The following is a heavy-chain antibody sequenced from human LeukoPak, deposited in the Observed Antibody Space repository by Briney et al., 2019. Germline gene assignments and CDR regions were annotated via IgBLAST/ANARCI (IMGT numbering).Heavy chain of an antibody. J-gene: IGHJ4*02. D-gene: IGHD3-10*01. Sequence: SVKVSCKASGGTFSSYAISWVRQAPGQGLEWMGGIIPIFGTANYAQKFQGRVTITTDESTSTAYMELSSLRSEDTAVYYCASYYYGSGSYGEGFDYWGQGTLVTVSS. CDR2: IIPIFGTA. CDR3: ASYYYGSGSYGEGFDY. CDR1: GGTFSSYA. V-gene: IGHV1-69*05.